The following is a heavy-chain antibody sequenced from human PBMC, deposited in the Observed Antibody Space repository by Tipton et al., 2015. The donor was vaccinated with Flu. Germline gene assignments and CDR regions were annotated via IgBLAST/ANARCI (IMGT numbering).Heavy chain of an antibody. J-gene: IGHJ6*02. CDR1: GGSVSSGSYY. CDR3: ARAHSSSSGRFGGYSGRYGMDV. Sequence: TLSLTCTVSGGSVSSGSYYWSWIRQPPGKGLEWIGYIYYSGSTNYNPSLKSRVTISVDTSKNQFSLKLSSVAAADTAVYYCARAHSSSSGRFGGYSGRYGMDVWGQGTTVTVSS. D-gene: IGHD5-12*01. V-gene: IGHV4-61*01. CDR2: IYYSGST.